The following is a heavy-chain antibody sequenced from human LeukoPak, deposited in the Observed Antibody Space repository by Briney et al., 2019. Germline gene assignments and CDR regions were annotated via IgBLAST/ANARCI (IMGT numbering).Heavy chain of an antibody. Sequence: SETLSLTWSVYGGSFSGYYWSWIRQPPGKGLEWIGEINHSGSTNYNPSPKSRVTISVDTSKNQFSLKLSSVTAADTAVYYRARGGYSSGWALGDYYYYYGMDVWGQGTTVTVSS. CDR1: GGSFSGYY. V-gene: IGHV4-34*01. CDR2: INHSGST. J-gene: IGHJ6*02. D-gene: IGHD6-19*01. CDR3: ARGGYSSGWALGDYYYYYGMDV.